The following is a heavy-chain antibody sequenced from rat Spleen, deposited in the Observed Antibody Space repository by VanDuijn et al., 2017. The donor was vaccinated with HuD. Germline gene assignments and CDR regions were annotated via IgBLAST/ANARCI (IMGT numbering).Heavy chain of an antibody. Sequence: EVQLVESGGGLVQPGRSLKLSCAASGFTFSDYGMHWIRQAPTKGLEWVASISPSGGNTNYRNSLKGRFTISRDHAISTLYLQMDSLRSEDTATYYCTRDRETTRAYYFDYWGQGVMVTVSS. CDR2: ISPSGGNT. D-gene: IGHD1-4*01. CDR3: TRDRETTRAYYFDY. J-gene: IGHJ2*01. V-gene: IGHV5-19*01. CDR1: GFTFSDYG.